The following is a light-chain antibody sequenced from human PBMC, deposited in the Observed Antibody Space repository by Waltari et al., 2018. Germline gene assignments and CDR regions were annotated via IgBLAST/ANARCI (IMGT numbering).Light chain of an antibody. CDR1: SSDIGGYNY. Sequence: QSALTQPASVSGSPGQSITISCTGTSSDIGGYNYVSWYQKHPGKAPKLKIYDVNKRPSEVANRFSGSKSGNTASLTISGLQAGDEADYYCCSYAGTNTVVFGGGTKLTVL. V-gene: IGLV2-23*02. J-gene: IGLJ2*01. CDR2: DVN. CDR3: CSYAGTNTVV.